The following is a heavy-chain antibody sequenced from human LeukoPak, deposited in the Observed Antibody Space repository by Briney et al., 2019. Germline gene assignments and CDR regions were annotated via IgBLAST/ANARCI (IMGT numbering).Heavy chain of an antibody. D-gene: IGHD2-15*01. J-gene: IGHJ4*02. Sequence: SVKVSCKASGGTFSSYAISWVRQPPGQGLEWMGGTIPIFGTANYAQKFQGRVTITADESTSTAYMELSSLRSEDTAVYYCALRRYCSGGSCYSGNYWGQGTLVTVSS. CDR1: GGTFSSYA. V-gene: IGHV1-69*13. CDR2: TIPIFGTA. CDR3: ALRRYCSGGSCYSGNY.